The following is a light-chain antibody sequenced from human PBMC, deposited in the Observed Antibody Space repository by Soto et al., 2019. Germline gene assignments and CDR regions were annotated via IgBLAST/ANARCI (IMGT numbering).Light chain of an antibody. J-gene: IGKJ1*01. CDR2: GAS. V-gene: IGKV3-15*01. CDR3: QQYSKWPPWT. CDR1: QNVLNN. Sequence: IALSQSPAKMSLLSGETTTHSLWASQNVLNNLAWYQQKPGQAPRLLIHGASTRATGIPARFSGSGSGTEFTLTISSLQSEDSAVYYCQQYSKWPPWTFGQGTKVDIK.